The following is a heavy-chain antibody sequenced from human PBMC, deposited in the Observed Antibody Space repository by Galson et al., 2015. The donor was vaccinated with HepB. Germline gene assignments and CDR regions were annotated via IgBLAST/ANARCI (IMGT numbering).Heavy chain of an antibody. V-gene: IGHV1-18*01. D-gene: IGHD3-10*01. J-gene: IGHJ5*02. CDR1: GYTFNSYG. CDR3: ARAHLTFGESLQTEFDP. CDR2: ISAYNGHT. Sequence: SVKVSCKASGYTFNSYGVSWVRQAPGQGLEWVGWISAYNGHTNYAQNLQGRVTMTTDTSTSTAYLELRSLRSDDTAVYYCARAHLTFGESLQTEFDPWGQGTLVTVSS.